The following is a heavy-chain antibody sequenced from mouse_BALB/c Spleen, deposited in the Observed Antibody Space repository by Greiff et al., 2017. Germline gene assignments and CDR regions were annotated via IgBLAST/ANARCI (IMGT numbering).Heavy chain of an antibody. V-gene: IGHV14-4*02. CDR1: GFTIKDYY. Sequence: VQLQQSGAELVRSGASVKLSCTASGFTIKDYYMHWVKQRPEQGLEWIGWIDPENGDNEYAPKFQGKATMTADTSSNTAYLQLSSLTSEDTAVYYCNGGSGYGGAYWGQGTLVTVSA. D-gene: IGHD3-1*01. J-gene: IGHJ3*01. CDR3: NGGSGYGGAY. CDR2: IDPENGDN.